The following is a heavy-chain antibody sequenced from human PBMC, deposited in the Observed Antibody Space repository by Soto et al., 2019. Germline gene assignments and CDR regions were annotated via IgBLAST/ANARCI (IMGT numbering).Heavy chain of an antibody. J-gene: IGHJ6*02. CDR1: GGTLSTYT. Sequence: QVQLVQSGAEMKKPGSSVKVSCRASGGTLSTYTINWVRHVPGQGLEWMGGIIPMFNVTKYAQKFEGRVTITADESTNTGYMQVSRLRSEDTAVYYCARDYCTATNCYKNFGMDVWGQGTTVIVSS. CDR2: IIPMFNVT. D-gene: IGHD2-8*02. CDR3: ARDYCTATNCYKNFGMDV. V-gene: IGHV1-69*01.